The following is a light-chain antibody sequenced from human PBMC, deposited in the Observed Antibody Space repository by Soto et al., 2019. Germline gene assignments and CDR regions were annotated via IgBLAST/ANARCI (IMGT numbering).Light chain of an antibody. CDR3: QQYGSSLFT. J-gene: IGKJ5*01. CDR1: QSINSIY. V-gene: IGKV3-20*01. Sequence: EIVLTQSPGTLSLSPGERVSLSCRASQSINSIYLAWYQQKPGQAPRLLIYGASSRATGTPKRFSGSGSGTDFTLTISRLEPEDFAVYYCQQYGSSLFTFGQGTRLDIK. CDR2: GAS.